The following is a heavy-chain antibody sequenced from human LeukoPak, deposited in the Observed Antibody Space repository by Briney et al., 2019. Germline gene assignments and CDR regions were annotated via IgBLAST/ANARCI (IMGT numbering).Heavy chain of an antibody. V-gene: IGHV3-30*18. D-gene: IGHD4-17*01. CDR3: AKRGYYGDHYFDY. CDR1: GFTFSSYG. CDR2: ISYDGSNK. Sequence: GGSLRLSCAASGFTFSSYGMHWVRQAPGKGLEWAAVISYDGSNKYYADSVKGRFTISRDNSKNTLYLQMNSLRAEDTAVYYCAKRGYYGDHYFDYWGQGTLVTVSS. J-gene: IGHJ4*02.